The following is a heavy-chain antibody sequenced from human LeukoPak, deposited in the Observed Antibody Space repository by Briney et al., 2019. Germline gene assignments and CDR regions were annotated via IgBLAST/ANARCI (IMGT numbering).Heavy chain of an antibody. D-gene: IGHD3-9*01. Sequence: PSQTLSLTCTVSGGSISSGGYYWSWIRQHPGKGLEWIGYIYYSGSTYYNPSLKSRVTISVDTSKNQFSLKLSSVTAADTAVYYCARDRVLTGYNWFDSWGQGTLVTVSS. CDR3: ARDRVLTGYNWFDS. V-gene: IGHV4-31*03. J-gene: IGHJ5*01. CDR1: GGSISSGGYY. CDR2: IYYSGST.